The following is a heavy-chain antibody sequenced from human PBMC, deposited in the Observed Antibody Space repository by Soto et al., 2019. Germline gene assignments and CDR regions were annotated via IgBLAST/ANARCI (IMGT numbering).Heavy chain of an antibody. V-gene: IGHV1-18*04. CDR1: ASSCSSDT. CDR2: IRAYNGNK. CDR3: ARESKEWTDF. J-gene: IGHJ4*02. D-gene: IGHD3-3*01. Sequence: ASFKVSWNASASSCSSDTIKLVRQAPGQGLEWLGWIRAYNGNKKYVEKLQGRVTMTTDTSTSTAYMELRNLRSDDTAVYYCARESKEWTDFRGAGTLVTVSS.